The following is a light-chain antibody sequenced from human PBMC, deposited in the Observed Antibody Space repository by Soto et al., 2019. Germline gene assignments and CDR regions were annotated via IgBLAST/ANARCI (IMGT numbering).Light chain of an antibody. CDR2: GAS. J-gene: IGKJ1*01. CDR3: QQYKHCPRT. Sequence: EIVMTQSPATLSVSPGERATLSCKASESVSSNLAWFQQKPGQAPRLFMYGASTRANGIPARFSGSGSGTEFTLTISSLQSEDFAVYYCQQYKHCPRTLGQGTKVEI. V-gene: IGKV3-15*01. CDR1: ESVSSN.